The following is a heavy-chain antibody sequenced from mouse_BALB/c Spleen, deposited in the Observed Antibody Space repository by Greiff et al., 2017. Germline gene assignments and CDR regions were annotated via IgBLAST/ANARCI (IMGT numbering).Heavy chain of an antibody. CDR2: INSNGGST. J-gene: IGHJ2*01. V-gene: IGHV5-6-2*01. CDR1: GFTFSSYY. Sequence: EVKLMESGGGLVKLGGSLKLSCAASGFTFSSYYMSWVRQTPEKRLELVAAINSNGGSTYYPDTVKGRFTISRDNAKNTLYLQMSSLKSEDTALYYCARRGYGYFDYWGQGTTLTVSS. D-gene: IGHD3-1*01. CDR3: ARRGYGYFDY.